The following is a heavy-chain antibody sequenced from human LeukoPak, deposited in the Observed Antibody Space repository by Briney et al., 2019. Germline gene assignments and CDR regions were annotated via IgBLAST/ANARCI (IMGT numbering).Heavy chain of an antibody. Sequence: GGPLRLSCAASGFTFSTFWMHWVRQAPGKGLVWVSGIKSDGSITTYADSVKGRFTTSRDISKSTLYLQMNSLRAEDTAVYHCAKSRDGYNHGLFWGPGTLVTVSS. D-gene: IGHD5-24*01. CDR2: IKSDGSIT. CDR1: GFTFSTFW. J-gene: IGHJ4*02. V-gene: IGHV3-74*03. CDR3: AKSRDGYNHGLF.